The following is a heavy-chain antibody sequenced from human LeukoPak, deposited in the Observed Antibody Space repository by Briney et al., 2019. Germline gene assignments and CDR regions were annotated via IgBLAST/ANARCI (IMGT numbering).Heavy chain of an antibody. J-gene: IGHJ4*02. Sequence: PSETLSLTCTVSGGSISSSSYYWGWIRQPPGKRLEWIGSIYYSGSTYYNPSLKSRVTISVDTSKNQFSLKLSSVTAADTAVYYCARHNDFFPPSGDFDYWGQGTLVTVSS. CDR1: GGSISSSSYY. CDR3: ARHNDFFPPSGDFDY. V-gene: IGHV4-39*01. D-gene: IGHD3-3*01. CDR2: IYYSGST.